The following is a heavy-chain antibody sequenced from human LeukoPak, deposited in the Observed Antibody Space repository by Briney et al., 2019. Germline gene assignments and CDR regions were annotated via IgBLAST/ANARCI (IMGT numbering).Heavy chain of an antibody. CDR3: AKGLISSGWYDFFDY. CDR2: ISWNSGSI. Sequence: GRSLRLSCAASGFTFDNYAMHWVRQAPGKGLEWVSGISWNSGSIGYADSVKGRFTISRDNAKNSLYLQLNRLRADDTALYYCAKGLISSGWYDFFDYWGQGTLVTVSS. CDR1: GFTFDNYA. J-gene: IGHJ4*02. D-gene: IGHD6-19*01. V-gene: IGHV3-9*01.